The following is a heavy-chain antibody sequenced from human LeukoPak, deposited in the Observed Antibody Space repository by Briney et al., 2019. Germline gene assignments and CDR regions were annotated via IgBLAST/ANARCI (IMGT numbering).Heavy chain of an antibody. J-gene: IGHJ4*02. Sequence: ASVKVSCKASGYTFTSYYMHWVRQAPGQGLEWMGIINPSGGSTSYAQKFQGRATMTRDTSTSTVYMELSSLRSEDTAVYYCARGPYDYYDSSGYHEDYWGQGTLVTVSS. V-gene: IGHV1-46*01. D-gene: IGHD3-22*01. CDR3: ARGPYDYYDSSGYHEDY. CDR1: GYTFTSYY. CDR2: INPSGGST.